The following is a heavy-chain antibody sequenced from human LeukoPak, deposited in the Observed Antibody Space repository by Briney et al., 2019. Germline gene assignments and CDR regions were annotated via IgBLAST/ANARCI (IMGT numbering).Heavy chain of an antibody. Sequence: GGSLRLSCAVSGFTFSSYWMRWVRQAPGKGLEWLANINEDGSGRFYVDSVKGRLTISRDNAKNSLFLQMNSLRAEDTAVYYCARAAGGTSRDYWGQGTLVTVSS. CDR2: INEDGSGR. V-gene: IGHV3-7*01. CDR3: ARAAGGTSRDY. CDR1: GFTFSSYW. D-gene: IGHD1-26*01. J-gene: IGHJ4*02.